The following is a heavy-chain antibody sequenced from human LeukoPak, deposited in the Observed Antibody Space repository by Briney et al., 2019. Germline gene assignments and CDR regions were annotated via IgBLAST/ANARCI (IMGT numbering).Heavy chain of an antibody. CDR3: AREIPNAFDI. Sequence: GRSLRLSCAASGFIFSNYPMHWVRQAPGKGLEWVAVASHIGNNKYYPSAVRGRFTISRDNSKDTLFLQMDSLRTEDTAVYYCAREIPNAFDIWGQGTMVTVSS. CDR1: GFIFSNYP. CDR2: ASHIGNNK. J-gene: IGHJ3*02. V-gene: IGHV3-30-3*01.